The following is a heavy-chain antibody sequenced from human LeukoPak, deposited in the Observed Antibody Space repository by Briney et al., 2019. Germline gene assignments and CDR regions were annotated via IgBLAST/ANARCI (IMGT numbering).Heavy chain of an antibody. Sequence: GGSLRLSCAASGFTFSSYSMNWVRQAPGKGLEWVAVISYDGSNKYYADSVKGRFTISRDNSKNTLYLQMNSLRAEDTAVYYCAKDTAMAQPYYYYYMDVWGKGTTVTVSS. CDR2: ISYDGSNK. CDR3: AKDTAMAQPYYYYYMDV. CDR1: GFTFSSYS. V-gene: IGHV3-30*18. J-gene: IGHJ6*03. D-gene: IGHD5-18*01.